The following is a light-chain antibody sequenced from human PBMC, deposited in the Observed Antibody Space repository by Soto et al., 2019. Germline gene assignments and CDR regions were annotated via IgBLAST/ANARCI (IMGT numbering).Light chain of an antibody. CDR3: QQYCISPLT. CDR2: DSS. Sequence: EVVLTQSPGNLSLSAGERATLSCRASQSVSSSYLAWYQQKPGQAPRLLIFDSSSRATGIPDRFSGSGSGTDFTLTINRLEPEDLAVYYCQQYCISPLTFGGRTKVEIK. J-gene: IGKJ4*01. V-gene: IGKV3-20*01. CDR1: QSVSSSY.